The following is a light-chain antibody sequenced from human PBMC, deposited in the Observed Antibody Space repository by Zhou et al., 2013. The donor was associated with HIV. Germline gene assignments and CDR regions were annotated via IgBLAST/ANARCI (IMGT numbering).Light chain of an antibody. CDR1: QSVSSSY. CDR3: QQYDNWPPWT. J-gene: IGKJ1*01. CDR2: GAS. V-gene: IGKV3-15*01. Sequence: EIVLTQSPGTLSLSPGERATLSCRASQSVSSSYLAWYQHKPGQAPRLLIYGASTRATDIPARFSGSGSGTEFTLTISSLQSEDSAIYYCQQYDNWPPWTFGQGTKVEI.